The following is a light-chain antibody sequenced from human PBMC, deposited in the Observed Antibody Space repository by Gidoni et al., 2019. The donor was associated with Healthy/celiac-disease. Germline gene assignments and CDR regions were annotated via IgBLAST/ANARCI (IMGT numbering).Light chain of an antibody. CDR3: QQYGSSPPT. J-gene: IGKJ1*01. CDR2: GAS. Sequence: DIVLTQSPGTLSLSPGERATLSCRASQSVSSSYLAWHQQKPGQTPRLLIYGASSRATGIPDRFSGSGSGTDFTLTISRLEPEDFAVYYCQQYGSSPPTFGQGTKVEIK. CDR1: QSVSSSY. V-gene: IGKV3-20*01.